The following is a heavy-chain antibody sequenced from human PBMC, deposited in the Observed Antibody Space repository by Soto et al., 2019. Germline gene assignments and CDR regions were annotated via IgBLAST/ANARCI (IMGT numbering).Heavy chain of an antibody. D-gene: IGHD3-16*01. Sequence: ASVKVSCKASGGTFSTFGISWVRQAPGQGLEWMGGIIPFFGTAEYSQKFEDRITITADESTNTVYMDLRSLTSEDTAIYYCARTAPMDAGDKYYYDFWGQGALVTVSS. CDR3: ARTAPMDAGDKYYYDF. CDR1: GGTFSTFG. J-gene: IGHJ4*02. CDR2: IIPFFGTA. V-gene: IGHV1-69*13.